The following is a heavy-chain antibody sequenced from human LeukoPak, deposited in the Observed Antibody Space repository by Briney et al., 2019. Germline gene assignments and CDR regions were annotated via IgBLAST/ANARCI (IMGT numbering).Heavy chain of an antibody. V-gene: IGHV3-21*04. CDR3: ARERASYGDYDY. D-gene: IGHD4-17*01. CDR1: GFTFSSYS. J-gene: IGHJ4*02. CDR2: ISSSSSYI. Sequence: PGGSLRLSCAASGFTFSSYSMNWVRQAPGKGLEWVSSISSSSSYIYYADSVKGRFTISRDNAKNSLYLQMNSLRAEDTAVYYCARERASYGDYDYWGQGTLVTVSS.